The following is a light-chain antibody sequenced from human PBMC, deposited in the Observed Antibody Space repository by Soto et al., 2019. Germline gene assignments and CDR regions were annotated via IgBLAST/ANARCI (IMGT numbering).Light chain of an antibody. Sequence: EIGLTQSPATLSLSPGDRATLSCRASQSVSRYLAWYQQKPGHAPRLLIHDTSTRATGVPDTFSGSGSGTEFTLTISSLEPEDSAMYYCQQRFSWPPTFGGGTHVEIK. CDR1: QSVSRY. CDR2: DTS. V-gene: IGKV3-11*01. J-gene: IGKJ4*01. CDR3: QQRFSWPPT.